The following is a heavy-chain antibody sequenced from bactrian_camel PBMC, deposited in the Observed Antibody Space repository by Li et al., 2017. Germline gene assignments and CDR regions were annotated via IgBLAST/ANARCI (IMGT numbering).Heavy chain of an antibody. V-gene: IGHV3S53*01. CDR2: IAGDGRT. D-gene: IGHD1*01. J-gene: IGHJ4*01. CDR1: GYTLPMN. Sequence: PLVESGGGSVQAGGSLRLSCVASGYTLPMNMGWFRRLPGQEREGVAAIAGDGRTNYADSVKGRFTISRDGAKNIIVVQMDSLKPEDTATYYCAADLVTDEPSLVEREYYYWGQGTQVTVS. CDR3: AADLVTDEPSLVEREYYY.